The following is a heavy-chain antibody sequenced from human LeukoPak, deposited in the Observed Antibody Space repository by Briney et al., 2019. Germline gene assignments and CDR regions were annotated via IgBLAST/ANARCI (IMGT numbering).Heavy chain of an antibody. Sequence: PGGCLRLSCAASGFTFSDYWMHWVRQALGKGVVWVSRIKTDGRSTNYADSVKGRFTISRDNAKNTLYLQMNSLRAEDTAVYYCARGRIGGWTDYWGQGTLVTVSS. CDR2: IKTDGRST. CDR1: GFTFSDYW. CDR3: ARGRIGGWTDY. V-gene: IGHV3-74*01. J-gene: IGHJ4*02. D-gene: IGHD6-19*01.